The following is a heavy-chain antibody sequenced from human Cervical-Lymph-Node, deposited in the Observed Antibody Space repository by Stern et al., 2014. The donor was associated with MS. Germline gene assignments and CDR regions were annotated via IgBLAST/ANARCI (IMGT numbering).Heavy chain of an antibody. V-gene: IGHV1-46*01. J-gene: IGHJ4*02. CDR1: GYTFTSHY. Sequence: QVQLVQSGPEVKKPGASVRVSCTASGYTFTSHYMHWVRQAPGQGLEWMGLTNPSTGSSIYAQRFQGRVAMTRDTSSTTVYLELSSLTSEETALYYCARDVARKYYFDSWGQGTLVTVSS. D-gene: IGHD2-21*01. CDR2: TNPSTGSS. CDR3: ARDVARKYYFDS.